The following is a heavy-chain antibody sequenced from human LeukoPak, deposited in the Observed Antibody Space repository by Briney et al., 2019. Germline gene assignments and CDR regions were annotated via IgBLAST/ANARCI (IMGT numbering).Heavy chain of an antibody. J-gene: IGHJ2*01. CDR3: ARQSPLWYFDL. CDR1: GYRFTSYW. Sequence: GESLKISCKGSGYRFTSYWIAWVRQMPGKGLEWMGIIYPGDSDTRYSPSFQGQVTISADKSISTAYLQWSSLKASDTAMYYCARQSPLWYFDLWRRGTLVTVSS. V-gene: IGHV5-51*01. CDR2: IYPGDSDT.